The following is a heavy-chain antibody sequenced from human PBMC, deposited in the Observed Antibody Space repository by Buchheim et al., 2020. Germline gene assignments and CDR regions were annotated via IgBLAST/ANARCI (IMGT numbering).Heavy chain of an antibody. J-gene: IGHJ4*02. D-gene: IGHD3-16*02. CDR2: IYRNDDR. V-gene: IGHV2-5*01. CDR3: VHKSYRGVDY. Sequence: QISLKESGPTVVKPTQTLTLTCSFSGFSLSTGAVGVGWIRQPPGKALEWLAVIYRNDDRRHSPSLKTRVTITADTSKNQLVLTMTNMDPMDTATYYCVHKSYRGVDYWGQGTL. CDR1: GFSLSTGAVG.